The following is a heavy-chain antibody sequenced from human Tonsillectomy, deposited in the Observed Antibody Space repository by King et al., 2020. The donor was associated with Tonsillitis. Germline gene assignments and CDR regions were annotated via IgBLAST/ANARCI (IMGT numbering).Heavy chain of an antibody. CDR2: ISYDGSNK. CDR1: GFTFSSYG. V-gene: IGHV3-30*18. D-gene: IGHD2-2*01. Sequence: VQLVESGGGVVQPGRSLRLSCAASGFTFSSYGMHWVRQAPGKGLEWVAVISYDGSNKYYADSVKGRFTISSDNSKNTLYLQMNSLRAEDTAVYYCAKDLGQVVVVPYGMDVWGQGTTVTVSS. CDR3: AKDLGQVVVVPYGMDV. J-gene: IGHJ6*02.